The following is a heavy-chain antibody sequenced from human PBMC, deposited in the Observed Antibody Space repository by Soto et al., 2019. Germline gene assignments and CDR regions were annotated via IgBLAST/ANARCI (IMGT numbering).Heavy chain of an antibody. Sequence: SVKVACKASGGSYSSYASSWVLQAPGQGLEWMGGIIPIFGTANNAQKFQGRGTITADEPTSTAYMELSSLRSEDTAVYYCAAGYYYDRSGSYYGLDYWGQGPLVTVSS. CDR3: AAGYYYDRSGSYYGLDY. D-gene: IGHD3-22*01. V-gene: IGHV1-69*13. CDR1: GGSYSSYA. J-gene: IGHJ4*02. CDR2: IIPIFGTA.